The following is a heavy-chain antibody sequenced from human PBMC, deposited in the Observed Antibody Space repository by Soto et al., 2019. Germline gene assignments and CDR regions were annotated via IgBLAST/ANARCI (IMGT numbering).Heavy chain of an antibody. D-gene: IGHD2-8*02. CDR3: TRVWSPLPENFFDP. J-gene: IGHJ5*02. V-gene: IGHV3-53*01. Sequence: GGSLRLSCAASGFAARANYVSWVRQAPVKGLEWVSLIYTDGTTYYADSVKGRFTFSRDNSKNSLYLQMKGLRAEDTAVYYCTRVWSPLPENFFDPWGPGTLVTVSS. CDR2: IYTDGTT. CDR1: GFAARANY.